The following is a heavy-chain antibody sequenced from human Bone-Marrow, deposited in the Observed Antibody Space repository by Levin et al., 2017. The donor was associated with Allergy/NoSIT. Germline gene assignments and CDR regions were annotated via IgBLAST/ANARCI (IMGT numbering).Heavy chain of an antibody. V-gene: IGHV3-20*04. Sequence: PVGSLRLSCAGTGFTFDDHGMSWVRQAPGKGLEWVAFINWNGGSTAYADSVKGRFTISRDNANNSVYLQMNSLRAEDTAIFYCARGALLIDAFDIWGQGIMVTVSS. CDR3: ARGALLIDAFDI. J-gene: IGHJ3*02. D-gene: IGHD3-10*01. CDR2: INWNGGST. CDR1: GFTFDDHG.